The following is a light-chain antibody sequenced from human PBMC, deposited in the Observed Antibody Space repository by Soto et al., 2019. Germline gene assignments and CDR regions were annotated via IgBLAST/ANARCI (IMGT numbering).Light chain of an antibody. V-gene: IGKV3D-15*01. J-gene: IGKJ1*01. CDR2: GAS. CDR1: QSVSSN. CDR3: HQYNFWPS. Sequence: EIVMTQSPGTLSLSPGETATLSCRASQSVSSNYVAWFHQKPGQAPRLLIYGASSRATGVPDRFSASGSGTDFTLTISSLQSEDFAVYYCHQYNFWPSFGQGTKVDIK.